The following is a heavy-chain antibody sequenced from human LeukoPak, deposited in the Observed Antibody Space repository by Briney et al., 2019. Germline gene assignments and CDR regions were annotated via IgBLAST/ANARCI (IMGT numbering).Heavy chain of an antibody. CDR1: GFTFRNYY. CDR3: ARVGPLYFDSSFVYY. V-gene: IGHV3-33*08. D-gene: IGHD3-9*01. J-gene: IGHJ4*02. CDR2: IWYDGSNK. Sequence: GGSLRLSCAASGFTFRNYYMHWVRQAPGKGLEWVAVIWYDGSNKYYADSVKGRFTISRDNSKNTLYLQMNSLRAEDTAVYYCARVGPLYFDSSFVYYWGQGTLVTVSS.